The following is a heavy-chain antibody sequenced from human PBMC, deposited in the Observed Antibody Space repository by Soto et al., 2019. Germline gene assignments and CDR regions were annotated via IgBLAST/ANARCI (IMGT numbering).Heavy chain of an antibody. Sequence: GASVKVSCKASGYAFTNYGINWVRQAPGQGLEWLGWISAYNGNTNYAQKFQGRVTMTTDTSSDTVYMELRSLRSDDTAMYYCARDVTTAWVAAGYWGQGTLVTVSS. CDR2: ISAYNGNT. CDR3: ARDVTTAWVAAGY. CDR1: GYAFTNYG. D-gene: IGHD6-25*01. J-gene: IGHJ4*02. V-gene: IGHV1-18*01.